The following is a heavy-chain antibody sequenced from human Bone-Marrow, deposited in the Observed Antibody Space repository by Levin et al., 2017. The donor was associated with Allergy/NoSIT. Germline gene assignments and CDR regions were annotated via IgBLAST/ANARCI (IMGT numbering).Heavy chain of an antibody. CDR2: IYSGGST. Sequence: PGGSLRLSCAASGFTVSNNYMTWVRQAPGKGLEWVSLIYSGGSTYYADSVKGRFTISRDSSKNTLYLQMNSLRAEDTAVYYCARNVPVTDLGYWGRGTLVTVSS. D-gene: IGHD1-14*01. CDR1: GFTVSNNY. V-gene: IGHV3-53*01. J-gene: IGHJ4*02. CDR3: ARNVPVTDLGY.